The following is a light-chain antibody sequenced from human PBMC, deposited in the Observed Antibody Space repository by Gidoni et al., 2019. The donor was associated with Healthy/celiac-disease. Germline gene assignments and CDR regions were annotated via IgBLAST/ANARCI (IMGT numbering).Light chain of an antibody. Sequence: QSPLTQPASVSGSPGQSITISCTGTSSDVGSFNLFSWYQQHPGKSPKLMIYQGSKRPSGVSNRFSGSKSGNTASLTISGLQADDEADYYCCSYAGSSTWVFGGGTKLTVL. CDR1: SSDVGSFNL. J-gene: IGLJ3*02. CDR3: CSYAGSSTWV. CDR2: QGS. V-gene: IGLV2-23*01.